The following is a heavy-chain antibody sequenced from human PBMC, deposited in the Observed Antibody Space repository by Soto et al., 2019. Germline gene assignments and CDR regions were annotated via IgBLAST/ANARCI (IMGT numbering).Heavy chain of an antibody. Sequence: GSLRLFCAASGFTFSDHFMDWVRQAPGKGLEWVSSISSSSSYIYYADSVKGRFTISRDNAKNSLYLQMNSLRVEDSALYYCARGSTDSYPGSRIFDFWGRGTLVTVSS. V-gene: IGHV3-21*04. CDR1: GFTFSDHF. CDR2: ISSSSSYI. CDR3: ARGSTDSYPGSRIFDF. J-gene: IGHJ4*02. D-gene: IGHD3-10*01.